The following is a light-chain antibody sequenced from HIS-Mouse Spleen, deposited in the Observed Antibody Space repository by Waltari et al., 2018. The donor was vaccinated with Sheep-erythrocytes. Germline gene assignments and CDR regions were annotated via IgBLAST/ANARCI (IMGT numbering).Light chain of an antibody. J-gene: IGKJ4*01. CDR2: DAS. CDR3: QQFNSYPLT. CDR1: QGISSA. Sequence: AIQLTQSPSSLSASVGDRVTITCRASQGISSALAWYQQTPGKAPKLLIYDASSLESGVPSRFSGSGSGTDFTLTISSLQPEDFATYYCQQFNSYPLTFGGGTK. V-gene: IGKV1-13*02.